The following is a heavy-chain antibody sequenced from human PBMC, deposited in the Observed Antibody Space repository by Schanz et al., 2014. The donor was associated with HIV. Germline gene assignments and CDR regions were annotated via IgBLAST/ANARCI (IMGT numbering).Heavy chain of an antibody. CDR3: AKPEYDSRGNSQSHFDS. V-gene: IGHV3-23*04. CDR1: GFTFSSYG. J-gene: IGHJ4*02. Sequence: VQLVESGGGVVQPGRSLRLSCAASGFTFSSYGMHWVRQPPGKGLEWVSTISASGATTFYAGSVKGRFTISRDNSKNTLFLQVNSLRAEDTAVYYCAKPEYDSRGNSQSHFDSWGQGTLVTVSS. CDR2: ISASGATT. D-gene: IGHD3-22*01.